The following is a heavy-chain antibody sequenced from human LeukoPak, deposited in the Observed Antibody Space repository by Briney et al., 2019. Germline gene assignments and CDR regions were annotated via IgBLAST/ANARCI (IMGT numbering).Heavy chain of an antibody. V-gene: IGHV3-30*02. CDR1: GFTFSSYG. D-gene: IGHD2-2*01. Sequence: PGGSLRLSCAASGFTFSSYGMHWVRQAPGKGLEWVAFIQYDGSNKYYADSVKGRFTISRDNSKNTLYLQMNSLRAEDTAVYYCARDRYCSSSCYAMDVWGQGTTVTVSS. J-gene: IGHJ6*02. CDR3: ARDRYCSSSCYAMDV. CDR2: IQYDGSNK.